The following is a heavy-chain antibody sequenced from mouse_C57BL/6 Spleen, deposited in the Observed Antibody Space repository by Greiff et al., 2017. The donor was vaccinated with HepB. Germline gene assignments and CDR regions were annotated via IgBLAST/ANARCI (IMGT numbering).Heavy chain of an antibody. V-gene: IGHV1-55*01. D-gene: IGHD1-1*01. CDR1: GYTFTSYW. CDR2: IYPGSGST. J-gene: IGHJ3*01. Sequence: QVQLQQPGAELVKPGASVKMSCKASGYTFTSYWITWVKQRPGQGLEWIGDIYPGSGSTNYNEKFKSKATLTVDTSSSTAYMQLSSLTSEDAAVYYCAREGYYDGSSGGFADWGQGTLVTVSA. CDR3: AREGYYDGSSGGFAD.